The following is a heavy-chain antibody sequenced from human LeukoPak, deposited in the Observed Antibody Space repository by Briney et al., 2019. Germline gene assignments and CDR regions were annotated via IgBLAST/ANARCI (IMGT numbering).Heavy chain of an antibody. J-gene: IGHJ4*02. D-gene: IGHD3-10*01. CDR2: ISTTGTT. Sequence: SQTLSLTCSVSGGSTMSYYWNWIRQPAGKRLEWIGRISTTGTTIYNPSLQSRVRISADKSKNEFYLELTSLIAADTAVYFCARDDIWRRFGLWGPGIRVTVSS. CDR3: ARDDIWRRFGL. CDR1: GGSTMSYY. V-gene: IGHV4-4*07.